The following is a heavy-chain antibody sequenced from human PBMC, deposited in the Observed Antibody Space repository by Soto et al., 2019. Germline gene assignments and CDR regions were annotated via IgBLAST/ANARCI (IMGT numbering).Heavy chain of an antibody. V-gene: IGHV3-66*01. Sequence: GGSLRLSCAASGFTVSSNYMSWVRQAPGKGLEWISVIYSGGSTYYADSVKGRFTISRDNSKNTLYLQMNSLRAEDTAVYYCAREYYDSSGYYPEAFDIWGQGTMVTVSS. D-gene: IGHD3-22*01. CDR3: AREYYDSSGYYPEAFDI. CDR2: IYSGGST. J-gene: IGHJ3*02. CDR1: GFTVSSNY.